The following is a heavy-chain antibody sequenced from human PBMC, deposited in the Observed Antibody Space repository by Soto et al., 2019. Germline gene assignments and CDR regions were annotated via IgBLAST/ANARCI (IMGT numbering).Heavy chain of an antibody. CDR1: GFTFENYA. Sequence: GGSLRLSCAASGFTFENYAMHWVRQGPGKGLEWVSGISWHSGTIGYADSVRGRFTISRDNAKNSLYLQMNSLRPEDTALYYCAKEKVYSNYQYYFDSWGQGTLVTVS. J-gene: IGHJ4*02. D-gene: IGHD4-4*01. CDR3: AKEKVYSNYQYYFDS. CDR2: ISWHSGTI. V-gene: IGHV3-9*01.